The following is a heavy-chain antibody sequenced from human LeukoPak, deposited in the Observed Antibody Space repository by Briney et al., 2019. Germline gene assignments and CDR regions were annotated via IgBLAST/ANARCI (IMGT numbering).Heavy chain of an antibody. Sequence: PGGPLRLSCAASGFTFSSYAMSWIRQAPGKGLEWVSAISGSGGSTYYADSVKGRFTISRDNSKNTLYLQMNSLRAEDTAVYYCAKVSYYDILTGPTDYWGQGTLVTVSS. CDR1: GFTFSSYA. CDR3: AKVSYYDILTGPTDY. D-gene: IGHD3-9*01. V-gene: IGHV3-23*01. CDR2: ISGSGGST. J-gene: IGHJ4*02.